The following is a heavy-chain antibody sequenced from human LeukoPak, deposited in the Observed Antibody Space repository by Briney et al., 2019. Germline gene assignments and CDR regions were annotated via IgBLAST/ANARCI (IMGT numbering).Heavy chain of an antibody. V-gene: IGHV3-15*01. Sequence: GGSLRLSCAASGFTFSNAWMSWVRQAPGKGLEWVGRIKSKTDGGTTDYAAPVKGRFTISRDDSKNTLYLQMNSLKTGDTAVYYCTTTADSGSTGFSDYWGQGTLVTVSS. CDR2: IKSKTDGGTT. CDR3: TTTADSGSTGFSDY. D-gene: IGHD1-26*01. J-gene: IGHJ4*02. CDR1: GFTFSNAW.